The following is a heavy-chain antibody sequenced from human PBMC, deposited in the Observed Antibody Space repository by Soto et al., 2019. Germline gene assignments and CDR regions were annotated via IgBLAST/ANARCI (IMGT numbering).Heavy chain of an antibody. Sequence: SETLSLTCSLSGGSINSSDHFWGWIRQTPGKGLEWIGSVYYTETTYYNPSLKSPVTISVETSRNTFSLKVNSVTAADTGIYYCARQRVLSTNMFITSFDPWGQGTLLTVSS. CDR1: GGSINSSDHF. D-gene: IGHD3-10*02. J-gene: IGHJ5*02. CDR3: ARQRVLSTNMFITSFDP. V-gene: IGHV4-39*01. CDR2: VYYTETT.